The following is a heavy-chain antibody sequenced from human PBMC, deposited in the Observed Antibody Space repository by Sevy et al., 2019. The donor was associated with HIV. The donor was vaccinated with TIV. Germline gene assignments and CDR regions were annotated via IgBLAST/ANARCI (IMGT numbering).Heavy chain of an antibody. J-gene: IGHJ4*02. V-gene: IGHV3-15*01. CDR2: IKGKIYDGTI. D-gene: IGHD6-13*01. CDR3: TTASWSQEDYYNY. Sequence: GGSLRLSCAASGFTFSNAWMSWVRQAPGKGLEWVGRIKGKIYDGTIDYAAPVKGRFSISRDDSKNTLYLQMNSLKTEDTAVYYGTTASWSQEDYYNYWGQGTLVTVSS. CDR1: GFTFSNAW.